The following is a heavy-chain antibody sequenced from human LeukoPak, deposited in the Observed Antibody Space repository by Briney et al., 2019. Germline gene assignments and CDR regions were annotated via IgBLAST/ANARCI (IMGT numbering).Heavy chain of an antibody. CDR1: GYTFTGQY. D-gene: IGHD2-2*01. J-gene: IGHJ4*02. Sequence: ASVKVSCKASGYTFTGQYLYWARQTPGQGLEWMGWINPKTGDTDSAQNFQGRVTMTRDTSITTVYMELSSLTSDDTAVYYCAKSFCSSTSCYWITMSFDYWGQGTLVTVSS. CDR3: AKSFCSSTSCYWITMSFDY. V-gene: IGHV1-2*02. CDR2: INPKTGDT.